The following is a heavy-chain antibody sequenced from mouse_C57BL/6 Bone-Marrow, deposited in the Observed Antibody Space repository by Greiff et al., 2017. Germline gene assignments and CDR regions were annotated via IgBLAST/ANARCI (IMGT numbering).Heavy chain of an antibody. CDR1: GYSITSDY. CDR2: ISYSGST. Sequence: DVQLQESGPGLAKPSQTLSLTCSVTGYSITSDYWNWIRKFPGNKLEYMGYISYSGSTYYNPSLNSRISITRDTSKNQYYLQLNTVTTDDTATYYGARSPLYYYGSSPFSFDYWGQGTTLTVSS. J-gene: IGHJ2*01. V-gene: IGHV3-8*01. CDR3: ARSPLYYYGSSPFSFDY. D-gene: IGHD1-1*01.